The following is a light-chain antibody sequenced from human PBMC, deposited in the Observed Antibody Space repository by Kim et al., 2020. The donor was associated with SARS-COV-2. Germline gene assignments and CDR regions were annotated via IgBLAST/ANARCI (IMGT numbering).Light chain of an antibody. V-gene: IGKV3-15*01. CDR3: QQYDNWPLT. CDR2: GAS. Sequence: VSPGERATLTCRTSQSVSSNLAWYQQRPGQALRLLIYGASTRATGIAARFSGSGSGTEFTLTISSLQSEDFAVYYCQQYDNWPLTFGGGTKVDIK. J-gene: IGKJ4*01. CDR1: QSVSSN.